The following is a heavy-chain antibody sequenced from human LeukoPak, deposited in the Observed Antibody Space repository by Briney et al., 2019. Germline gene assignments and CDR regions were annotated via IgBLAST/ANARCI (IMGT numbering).Heavy chain of an antibody. J-gene: IGHJ6*03. D-gene: IGHD6-6*01. V-gene: IGHV3-30*02. CDR3: AKAGVIAARHRVGGAYYYYMDV. CDR1: GFTFSSYG. CDR2: IRYDGSNK. Sequence: GGSLRLSCAASGFTFSSYGMHWVRQAPGKGLEWVAFIRYDGSNKYYADSVKGRFTISRDNSKNTLYLQMNSLRAEDTAVYYCAKAGVIAARHRVGGAYYYYMDVWGKGTTVTVSS.